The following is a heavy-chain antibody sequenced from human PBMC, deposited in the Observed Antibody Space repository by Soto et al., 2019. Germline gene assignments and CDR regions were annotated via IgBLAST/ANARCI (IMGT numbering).Heavy chain of an antibody. D-gene: IGHD3-10*01. Sequence: GALRLSCAASGVTFTSYAMTWVRQVPGEGLQWVSSISKSGDSTYYADSVKGRFTTSRDNSKNTLYLQMNSLRAEDTAIYYCAKGSFGFDYWGQGTLVTVSS. V-gene: IGHV3-23*01. J-gene: IGHJ4*02. CDR1: GVTFTSYA. CDR2: ISKSGDST. CDR3: AKGSFGFDY.